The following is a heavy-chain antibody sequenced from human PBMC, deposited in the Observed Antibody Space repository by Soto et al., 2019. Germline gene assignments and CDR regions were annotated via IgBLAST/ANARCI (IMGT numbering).Heavy chain of an antibody. V-gene: IGHV4-39*01. J-gene: IGHJ6*03. CDR3: ARHYGSGSSWYYYYYMDV. CDR1: GGSISSSSYY. D-gene: IGHD6-13*01. Sequence: SETLSLTCTVSGGSISSSSYYWGWIRQPPGKGLEWIGSIYYSGSTYYNPSLKIRVTISVDTSKNQFSLKLSSVTAADTAVYYCARHYGSGSSWYYYYYMDVWGKGTTVTVSS. CDR2: IYYSGST.